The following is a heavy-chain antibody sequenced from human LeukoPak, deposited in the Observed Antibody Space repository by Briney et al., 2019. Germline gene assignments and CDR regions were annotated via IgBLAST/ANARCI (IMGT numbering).Heavy chain of an antibody. CDR2: INPSGGST. D-gene: IGHD1-26*01. V-gene: IGHV1-46*01. Sequence: ASVKVSCKASGYSFTSYYIHWVRLAPGQGLEWMGVINPSGGSTRYAQKFQGRVTMTRDMSTSTVYMELSSLRSDDTAVYYCAREGVSGSYLGYWGQGTLVTVSS. CDR1: GYSFTSYY. CDR3: AREGVSGSYLGY. J-gene: IGHJ4*02.